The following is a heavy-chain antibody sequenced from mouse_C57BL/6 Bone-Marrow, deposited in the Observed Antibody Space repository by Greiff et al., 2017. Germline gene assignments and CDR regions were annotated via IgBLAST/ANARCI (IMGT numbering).Heavy chain of an antibody. Sequence: EVQLQQSGPELVKPGASVKIPCKASGYTFTDYNMDWVKQSHGKSLEWIGDINPNNGGTIYNQKFKGKATLTVDKSSSTAYMELRSLTSEDTAVYYCARSGVYYYGSSFDWYFDVWGTGTTVTVSS. D-gene: IGHD1-1*01. CDR1: GYTFTDYN. J-gene: IGHJ1*03. CDR2: INPNNGGT. V-gene: IGHV1-18*01. CDR3: ARSGVYYYGSSFDWYFDV.